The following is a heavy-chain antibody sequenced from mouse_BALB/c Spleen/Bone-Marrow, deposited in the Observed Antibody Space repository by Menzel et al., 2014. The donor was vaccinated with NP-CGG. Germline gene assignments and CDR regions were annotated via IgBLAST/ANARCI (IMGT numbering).Heavy chain of an antibody. CDR2: IRLKSNNYAT. J-gene: IGHJ3*01. CDR3: TSMRRRGFAY. V-gene: IGHV6-6*02. Sequence: EVRLMESGGGLVQPGGSMKLSCVASGFTFSNYWMNWVRQSPEKGLEWVAEIRLKSNNYATHYAESVKGRFTISSDDSKSSVYLQMNNLRAEDTGIYYCTSMRRRGFAYWGQGTLVTVSA. CDR1: GFTFSNYW. D-gene: IGHD2-3*01.